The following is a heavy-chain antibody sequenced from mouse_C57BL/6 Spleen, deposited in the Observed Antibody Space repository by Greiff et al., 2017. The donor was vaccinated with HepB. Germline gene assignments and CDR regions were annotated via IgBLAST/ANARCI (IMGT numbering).Heavy chain of an antibody. Sequence: VQLQQPGAEPVRPGSSVKLSCKASGYTFTSYWMHWVKQRPIQGLEWIGNIDPSDSETHYNQKFKDKATLTVDKSSSTAYMQLSSLTSEDSAVYYCAREGAGAWFAYWGQGTLVTVSA. D-gene: IGHD3-3*01. V-gene: IGHV1-52*01. CDR1: GYTFTSYW. J-gene: IGHJ3*01. CDR2: IDPSDSET. CDR3: AREGAGAWFAY.